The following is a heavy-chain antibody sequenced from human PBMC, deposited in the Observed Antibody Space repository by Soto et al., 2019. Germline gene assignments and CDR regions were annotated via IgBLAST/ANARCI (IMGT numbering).Heavy chain of an antibody. CDR3: ARAPGRNYDFWSGSLGDYYYMDV. V-gene: IGHV1-69*02. Sequence: QVQLVQSGAEVKKPGSSVKVSCKASGGTFSSYTISWVRQAPGQGLEWMGRIIPILGIANYAQKFQGRVTITADNSTSTAYMELSSLRSEDTAVYYCARAPGRNYDFWSGSLGDYYYMDVWGKGTTVTVSS. CDR1: GGTFSSYT. J-gene: IGHJ6*03. CDR2: IIPILGIA. D-gene: IGHD3-3*01.